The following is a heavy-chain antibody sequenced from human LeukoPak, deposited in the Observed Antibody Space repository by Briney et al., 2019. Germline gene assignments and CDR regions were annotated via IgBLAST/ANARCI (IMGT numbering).Heavy chain of an antibody. CDR1: GCTFSSYA. Sequence: SVKVSCKACGCTFSSYAISWVRQAPGQGLEWMGGIIPIFGTANYAQKFQGRVTITADESTSAAYMELSSLRSEDTAVYYCARGYYGSGEVLFDPWGQGTLVTVSS. J-gene: IGHJ5*02. CDR3: ARGYYGSGEVLFDP. V-gene: IGHV1-69*13. CDR2: IIPIFGTA. D-gene: IGHD3-10*01.